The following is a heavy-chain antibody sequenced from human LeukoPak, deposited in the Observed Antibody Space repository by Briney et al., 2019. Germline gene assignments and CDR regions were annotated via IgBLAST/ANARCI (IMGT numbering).Heavy chain of an antibody. J-gene: IGHJ4*02. CDR2: NYNSGST. CDR1: GGSISSYY. CDR3: ARDLQGYFDY. Sequence: KPSETLSLTCTVSGGSISSYYWSWIRQPPGKGLEWIGYNYNSGSTNTNHSLKSRVTISVDTSKSQFSLKLSSVTAADTAVYYCARDLQGYFDYWGEGTLVTVSS. V-gene: IGHV4-59*01.